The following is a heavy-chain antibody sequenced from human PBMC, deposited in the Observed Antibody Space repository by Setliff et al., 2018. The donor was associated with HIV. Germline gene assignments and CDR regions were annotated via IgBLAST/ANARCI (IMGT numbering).Heavy chain of an antibody. CDR3: VREGEYFDTIGHYLVRRFFDL. CDR2: MKYDGTEI. CDR1: GFSFRTYW. D-gene: IGHD3-9*01. J-gene: IGHJ3*01. V-gene: IGHV3-7*01. Sequence: PGGSLRLSCAASGFSFRTYWMGWVRQAPGKGLERVANMKYDGTEIYYVDAVKGRFTISRDNAKKSVFLHMNSLRGEDTAVYYCVREGEYFDTIGHYLVRRFFDLWGQGTMVTVSS.